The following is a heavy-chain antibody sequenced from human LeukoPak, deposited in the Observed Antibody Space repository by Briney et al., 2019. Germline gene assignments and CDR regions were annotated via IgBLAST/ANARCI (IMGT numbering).Heavy chain of an antibody. J-gene: IGHJ4*02. CDR3: ARRIHGDSEGAFDC. CDR1: GFSLSTSGVG. V-gene: IGHV2-5*02. CDR2: IYWDDDK. D-gene: IGHD4-17*01. Sequence: SGPTLVNPTQTLTLTCTLSGFSLSTSGVGVGWIRQPPGKAPEWLALIYWDDDKRYSPSLKSRLTITKDTSKNQVVLTMTNMDPVDTATYSCARRIHGDSEGAFDCWGQGTLVTVSS.